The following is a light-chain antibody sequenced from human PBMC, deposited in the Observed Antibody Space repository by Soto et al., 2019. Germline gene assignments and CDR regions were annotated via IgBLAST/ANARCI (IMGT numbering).Light chain of an antibody. CDR3: SSYAGTNTPYV. Sequence: QSVLTQPPSASGSPGQSVTISCTGTSGDVGGYYYVSWYQQHPGKAPKLMIYEVSKRPSGVPDRFSGSKSGNTASLTVSGLQAEDEADYYCSSYAGTNTPYVFGTGTKVTVL. J-gene: IGLJ1*01. CDR2: EVS. V-gene: IGLV2-8*01. CDR1: SGDVGGYYY.